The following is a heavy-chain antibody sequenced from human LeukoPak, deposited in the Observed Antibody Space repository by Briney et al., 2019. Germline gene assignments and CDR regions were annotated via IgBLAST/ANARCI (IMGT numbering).Heavy chain of an antibody. D-gene: IGHD6-19*01. J-gene: IGHJ4*02. Sequence: ASVKVSCKASGYTFINNDISWVRQAPGQGLERMGWISAYNGNTNYAQKFQGRVTMTTDTSTNTAYMELRSLRSDDTAVYYCARSAVADTLSAYYFEYWGQGTLVTVSS. CDR2: ISAYNGNT. CDR1: GYTFINND. V-gene: IGHV1-18*04. CDR3: ARSAVADTLSAYYFEY.